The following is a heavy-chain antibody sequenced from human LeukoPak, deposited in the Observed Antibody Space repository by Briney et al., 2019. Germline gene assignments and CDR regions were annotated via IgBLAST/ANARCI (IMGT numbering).Heavy chain of an antibody. CDR1: GFTFSSYA. J-gene: IGHJ4*02. V-gene: IGHV3-30*03. D-gene: IGHD1-26*01. Sequence: GGSLRLSCAASGFTFSSYAMSWVRQAPGKGLEWVAFISYDGIIKYYADSVKGRFTISRDNSQNTLDLQMNSLRVDDTAVYYCARDLSERYSTDYWGQGTLVTVSS. CDR3: ARDLSERYSTDY. CDR2: ISYDGIIK.